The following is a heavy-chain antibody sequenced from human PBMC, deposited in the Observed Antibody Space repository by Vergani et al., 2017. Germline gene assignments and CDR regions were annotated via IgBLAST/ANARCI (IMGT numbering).Heavy chain of an antibody. V-gene: IGHV1-69*01. CDR1: GGTFSSYA. J-gene: IGHJ2*01. D-gene: IGHD2/OR15-2a*01. CDR2: IIPIFGTA. CDR3: ARVQSPSHDFHKWYFDL. Sequence: QVQLVQSGAEVKKPGSSVKVSCKASGGTFSSYAISWVRQAPGQGLEWMGGIIPIFGTANYAQKFQGRVTITADESTSTAYMELSSLRSEDTAVYYCARVQSPSHDFHKWYFDLWGRGTLVTVSS.